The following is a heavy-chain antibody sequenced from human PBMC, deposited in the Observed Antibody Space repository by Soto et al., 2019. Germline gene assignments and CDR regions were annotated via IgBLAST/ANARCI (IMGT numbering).Heavy chain of an antibody. D-gene: IGHD6-19*01. CDR3: ARERSAWPDY. V-gene: IGHV1-8*01. J-gene: IGHJ4*02. CDR1: GYTFTSYD. Sequence: QVQLVQSGAEVKKPGASVKVSCKASGYTFTSYDINWVRQATGQGLEWMGWMNPNSGNTGYAQKFQGRVTMTRNTSIRTPYLEPSSLSSVDTTVYYCARERSAWPDYWGQGTLVTVSS. CDR2: MNPNSGNT.